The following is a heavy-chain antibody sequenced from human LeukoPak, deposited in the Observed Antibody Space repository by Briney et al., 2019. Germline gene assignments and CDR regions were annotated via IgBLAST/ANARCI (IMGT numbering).Heavy chain of an antibody. J-gene: IGHJ4*02. Sequence: SETLSLTCAVAGYSISSGYFWGWIRQPPGKGLEWTGSIYHSRSTYYNASLRSRVTISVDTSKNEFSLKLSFMSAADTAVYYCARDFSGYDVGYWGQGILVTVSS. CDR3: ARDFSGYDVGY. CDR2: IYHSRST. V-gene: IGHV4-38-2*02. CDR1: GYSISSGYF. D-gene: IGHD5-12*01.